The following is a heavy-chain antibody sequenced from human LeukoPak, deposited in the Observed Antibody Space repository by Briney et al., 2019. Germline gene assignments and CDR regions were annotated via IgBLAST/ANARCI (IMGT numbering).Heavy chain of an antibody. J-gene: IGHJ4*02. CDR1: GFTFSSYS. D-gene: IGHD3-22*01. CDR2: ISSSSSYI. V-gene: IGHV3-21*01. Sequence: GGSLRLSCAASGFTFSSYSMNWVRQAPGKGLEWVSSISSSSSYIYYADSVKGRFTISRDNAKNSLYLQMNSLRAEDTAGYYCARNYDSSGYPTFDYWGQGTLVTVSS. CDR3: ARNYDSSGYPTFDY.